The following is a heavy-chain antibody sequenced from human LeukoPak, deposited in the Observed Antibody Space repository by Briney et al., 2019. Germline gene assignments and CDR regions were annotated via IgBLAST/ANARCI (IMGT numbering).Heavy chain of an antibody. D-gene: IGHD2-2*01. CDR2: MNPNSGNT. CDR1: GYTFTSYD. J-gene: IGHJ4*02. Sequence: GASVKVSCKASGYTFTSYDINWVRQATGQGLGWMGWMNPNSGNTGYAQKFQGRVTMTRNISISTAYMELSSLRSEDTAVYYCARGCSSTSCEPHYWGQGTLVTVSS. V-gene: IGHV1-8*01. CDR3: ARGCSSTSCEPHY.